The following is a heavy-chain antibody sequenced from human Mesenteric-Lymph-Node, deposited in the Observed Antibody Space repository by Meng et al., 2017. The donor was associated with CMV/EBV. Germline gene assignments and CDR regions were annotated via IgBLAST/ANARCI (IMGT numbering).Heavy chain of an antibody. D-gene: IGHD3/OR15-3a*01. Sequence: GESLKISCRGSGYTSNTYWIGWVRQMPGKGLEWMGIIHPGDSDTRYSPSFQGQVSISADRSISTAYLQWSSLKASDSAMYYCVTSRGLVGYGMDVWGQGTKVTVSS. CDR1: GYTSNTYW. J-gene: IGHJ6*02. V-gene: IGHV5-51*01. CDR3: VTSRGLVGYGMDV. CDR2: IHPGDSDT.